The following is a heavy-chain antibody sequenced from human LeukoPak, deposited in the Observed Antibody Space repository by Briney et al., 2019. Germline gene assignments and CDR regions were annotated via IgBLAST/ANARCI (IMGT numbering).Heavy chain of an antibody. CDR3: ARGRSGYYISIGLNDY. CDR2: INHSGST. V-gene: IGHV4-34*01. Sequence: PSETLSLTCAVYGGSFSGYYWSWIRQPPGKGLEWIGEINHSGSTNYNPSLKSRVTLSVDTSKNQFSLKLSSVTAADTAVYYCARGRSGYYISIGLNDYWGQGTLVTVSS. D-gene: IGHD3-3*01. J-gene: IGHJ4*02. CDR1: GGSFSGYY.